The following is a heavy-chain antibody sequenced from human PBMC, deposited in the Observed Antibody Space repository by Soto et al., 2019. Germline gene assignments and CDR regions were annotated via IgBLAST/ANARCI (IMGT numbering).Heavy chain of an antibody. CDR2: ISAYNGNT. Sequence: QVQLVQSGAEVKKPGASVKVSCKASGYTFTSYGISWVRQAPGQGLEWMGWISAYNGNTNDAQKLQGRVTMTTDTSTSTTYMQLRSLRSHDTAVYYCARDELGYCSSTGGYRPDYYYGMADWGQGGTVTVS. V-gene: IGHV1-18*01. J-gene: IGHJ6*02. D-gene: IGHD2-2*02. CDR3: ARDELGYCSSTGGYRPDYYYGMAD. CDR1: GYTFTSYG.